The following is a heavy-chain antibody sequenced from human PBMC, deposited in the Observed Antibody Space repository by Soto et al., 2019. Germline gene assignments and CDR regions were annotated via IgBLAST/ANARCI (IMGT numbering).Heavy chain of an antibody. Sequence: GASVKVSCKTSGYTFTEQYIHWVRQAPGQGLEWMGIINPSGGRTTYAQKFQDRIIMTSDTSTSTVYVELSSLTSEDTAIYYCARLIGAHNTLPLWLGYFDYWGQGTQVTVSS. D-gene: IGHD3-3*01. CDR3: ARLIGAHNTLPLWLGYFDY. CDR2: INPSGGRT. J-gene: IGHJ4*02. CDR1: GYTFTEQY. V-gene: IGHV1-46*01.